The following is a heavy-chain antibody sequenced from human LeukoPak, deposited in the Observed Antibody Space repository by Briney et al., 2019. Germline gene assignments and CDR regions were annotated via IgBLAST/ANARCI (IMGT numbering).Heavy chain of an antibody. D-gene: IGHD3-10*01. CDR3: ARGSGSYYGSGSYPPDY. J-gene: IGHJ4*02. Sequence: PSETLSLTCTVSGGSISSYYWSWIRQPPGKGLEWIGYIYNTGSTNYNPSLKSRVTISVDTSKNQFSLKLSSVTAADTAVYYCARGSGSYYGSGSYPPDYWGQGILVTVSS. CDR2: IYNTGST. CDR1: GGSISSYY. V-gene: IGHV4-59*01.